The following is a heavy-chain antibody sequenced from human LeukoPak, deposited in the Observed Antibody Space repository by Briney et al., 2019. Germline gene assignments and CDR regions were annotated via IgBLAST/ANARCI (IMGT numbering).Heavy chain of an antibody. Sequence: PSETLSLTCTVSGGSISSYYWSWIRQPPGKGLEWIGYIYYSGSTNYNPSLKSRVTISVDTSKNQFSLKLSSVTAADTAVYYCARGPHWNYLRASWFDPWGQGTLVTVSS. D-gene: IGHD1-7*01. CDR3: ARGPHWNYLRASWFDP. V-gene: IGHV4-59*12. J-gene: IGHJ5*02. CDR1: GGSISSYY. CDR2: IYYSGST.